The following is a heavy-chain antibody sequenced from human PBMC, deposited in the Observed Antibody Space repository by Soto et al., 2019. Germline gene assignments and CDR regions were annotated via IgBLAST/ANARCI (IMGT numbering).Heavy chain of an antibody. J-gene: IGHJ6*02. CDR3: ARVEAVAGIYNYHGLDV. CDR1: GGTFSNYA. D-gene: IGHD6-19*01. V-gene: IGHV1-69*12. CDR2: IVPIFGTT. Sequence: QVQLVQSGAEVKKPGSSVKVSCKVSGGTFSNYAIDWVRLAPGQGLEWMGGIVPIFGTTYYTQKFQGRATITADDSTTTDYLGLSSLRSEDTAIYYCARVEAVAGIYNYHGLDVWGQGTAVTVSS.